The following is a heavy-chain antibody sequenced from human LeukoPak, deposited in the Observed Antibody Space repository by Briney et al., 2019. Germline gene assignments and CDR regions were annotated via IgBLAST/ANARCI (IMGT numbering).Heavy chain of an antibody. D-gene: IGHD2/OR15-2a*01. CDR3: AGGAGFLIDY. J-gene: IGHJ4*02. CDR1: GFTVSSNY. Sequence: GGSLRLSCAASGFTVSSNYMSWVRQAPGKGLEWVAIIKKDGSEKYYVDSVKGRFTISRDNAKNSLYLQMNSLRADDTAVYFCAGGAGFLIDYWGQGALVTVSS. V-gene: IGHV3-7*01. CDR2: IKKDGSEK.